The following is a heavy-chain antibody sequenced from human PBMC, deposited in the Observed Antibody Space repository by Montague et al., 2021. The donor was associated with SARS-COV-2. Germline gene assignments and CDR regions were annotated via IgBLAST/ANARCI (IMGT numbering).Heavy chain of an antibody. D-gene: IGHD5-18*01. CDR1: GGPISGSSDY. J-gene: IGHJ4*02. CDR2: VDYSGNT. CDR3: ARREYSYGWGD. V-gene: IGHV4-39*01. Sequence: SETLSLTCTVTGGPISGSSDYWGWIRQSPGKGLEWIASVDYSGNTYYSPSLKSRLTISVDTSKNQFSLKLNSVTDADTALYYCARREYSYGWGDWGQGTLVTVSS.